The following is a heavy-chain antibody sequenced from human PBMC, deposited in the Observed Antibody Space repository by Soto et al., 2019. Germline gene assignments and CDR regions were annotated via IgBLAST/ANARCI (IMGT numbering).Heavy chain of an antibody. D-gene: IGHD3-9*01. Sequence: QVPLVQSGAEVKKPGASVKVSCKASGYTFTSYGISWVRQAPGQGLEWMGWISAYNGNTNYAQKLQGRVTMTTDTATSTAYMELRSLRSDDTAVYYCAREGRDFDWSSDAFDIWGQGTMVTVSS. CDR2: ISAYNGNT. CDR3: AREGRDFDWSSDAFDI. V-gene: IGHV1-18*04. J-gene: IGHJ3*02. CDR1: GYTFTSYG.